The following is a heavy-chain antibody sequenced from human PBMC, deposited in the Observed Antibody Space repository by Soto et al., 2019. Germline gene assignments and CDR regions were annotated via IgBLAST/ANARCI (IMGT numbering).Heavy chain of an antibody. CDR2: IKSDGSST. CDR1: GFTFSSYW. CDR3: ARDNGSGTYYTRY. J-gene: IGHJ4*02. D-gene: IGHD3-10*01. Sequence: EVQLVESGGGLVQPGGSLRLSCAASGFTFSSYWMHWVRQAPGKGLVWVSRIKSDGSSTSYVGSVKGRFTISRDNAKNTLYLQMNSLRAEDTAVYYCARDNGSGTYYTRYWGQGTLVTVSS. V-gene: IGHV3-74*01.